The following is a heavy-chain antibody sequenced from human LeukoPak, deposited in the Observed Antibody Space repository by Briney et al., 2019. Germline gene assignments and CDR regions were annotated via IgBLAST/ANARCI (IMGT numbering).Heavy chain of an antibody. Sequence: SETLSLTCTVSGASISSDYWSWVRQPPGKGLEYIGFINYAGHTNYNPSLKSRVTMSMDTSKNQFSLKLSSVTAADTAVYYCARLGEDVSYRAYYFNYWGQGTLVTVSS. CDR3: ARLGEDVSYRAYYFNY. CDR2: INYAGHT. V-gene: IGHV4-59*08. CDR1: GASISSDY. J-gene: IGHJ4*02. D-gene: IGHD3-16*01.